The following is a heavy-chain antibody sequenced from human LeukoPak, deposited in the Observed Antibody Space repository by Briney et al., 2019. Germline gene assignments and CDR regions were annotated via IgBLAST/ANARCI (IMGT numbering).Heavy chain of an antibody. V-gene: IGHV3-21*01. CDR1: GFTFSSYG. Sequence: GGSLRLSCAASGFTFSSYGMSWVRQAPGKGLEWVSSISSSSSYIYYADSVKGRFTISRDNAKNSLYLQMNSLRAEDTAVYYCARSNRGDYYYYYGMDVWGKGTTVTVSS. CDR3: ARSNRGDYYYYYGMDV. J-gene: IGHJ6*04. D-gene: IGHD3-10*01. CDR2: ISSSSSYI.